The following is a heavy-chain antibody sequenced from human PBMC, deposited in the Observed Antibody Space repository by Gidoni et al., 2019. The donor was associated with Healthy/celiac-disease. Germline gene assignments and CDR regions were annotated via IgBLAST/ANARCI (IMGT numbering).Heavy chain of an antibody. CDR2: IYYSGST. CDR1: GGSISSSSYY. V-gene: IGHV4-39*01. CDR3: ARRSIGGSWIPPEPGVFDY. D-gene: IGHD6-13*01. J-gene: IGHJ4*02. Sequence: QLQLQESGPGLVKPSETLSLTCTVSGGSISSSSYYWGWIRQPPGKGLEWIGSIYYSGSTYYNPSLKSRVTISVDTSKNQFSLKLSSVTAADTAVYYCARRSIGGSWIPPEPGVFDYWGQGTLVTVSS.